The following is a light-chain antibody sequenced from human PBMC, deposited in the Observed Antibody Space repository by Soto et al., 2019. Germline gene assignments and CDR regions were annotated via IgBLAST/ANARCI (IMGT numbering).Light chain of an antibody. J-gene: IGKJ5*01. CDR3: QHFGGTTFT. CDR1: QSLSNSF. CDR2: DTS. Sequence: IVLTQSPGTLSLSPGERATLSCRASQSLSNSFIAWYQQKPGQAPRLIIYDTSSRETGIPDRFSGSGAGTDCTRTISRLEPEDVAVDYCQHFGGTTFTFGQGTRLEIK. V-gene: IGKV3-20*01.